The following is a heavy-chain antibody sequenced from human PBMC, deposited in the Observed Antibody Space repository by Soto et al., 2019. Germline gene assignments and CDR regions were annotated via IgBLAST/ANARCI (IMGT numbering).Heavy chain of an antibody. D-gene: IGHD4-17*01. Sequence: QVQLVQSGAEVKKPGSSVNVSCKASGGTFSSYTISWVRQAPGQGLEWMGRIIPILGIANYAQKFQGRVTITADNSTSPAYMELSSLRSEDTAVYYCARDAGGHDYGDYSWFDPWGQGTLVTVSS. CDR1: GGTFSSYT. V-gene: IGHV1-69*08. CDR2: IIPILGIA. CDR3: ARDAGGHDYGDYSWFDP. J-gene: IGHJ5*02.